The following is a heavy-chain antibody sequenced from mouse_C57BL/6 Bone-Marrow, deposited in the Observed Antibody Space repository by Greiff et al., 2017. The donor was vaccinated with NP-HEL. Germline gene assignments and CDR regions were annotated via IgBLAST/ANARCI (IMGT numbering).Heavy chain of an antibody. CDR2: IRNKANGSTT. D-gene: IGHD2-4*01. CDR3: ARSIYYDYADDPFYAMDY. CDR1: GFTFTAYY. J-gene: IGHJ4*01. V-gene: IGHV7-3*01. Sequence: DVKLVESGGGLVQPGGSLSLSCAASGFTFTAYYMSWVRQPPGQALEWLGFIRNKANGSTTEYSASVKGRFTISRDNSQSILYLQMNALRAEDSATYYCARSIYYDYADDPFYAMDYWGQGTSVTVSS.